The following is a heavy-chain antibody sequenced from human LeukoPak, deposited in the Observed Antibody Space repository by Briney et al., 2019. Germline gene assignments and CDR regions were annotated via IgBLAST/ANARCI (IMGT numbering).Heavy chain of an antibody. J-gene: IGHJ3*02. V-gene: IGHV4-59*08. Sequence: TSETLSLTCTVSGGSIMNYYWIWIRQPPGKGLEWIGDIYYSGSTNYNPSLKSRVTISLDTSKNQFSLKLSSVTAADTAVYHCARHRDGYNYGPYGAFDIWGQGTMVTVSS. CDR1: GGSIMNYY. CDR3: ARHRDGYNYGPYGAFDI. CDR2: IYYSGST. D-gene: IGHD5-18*01.